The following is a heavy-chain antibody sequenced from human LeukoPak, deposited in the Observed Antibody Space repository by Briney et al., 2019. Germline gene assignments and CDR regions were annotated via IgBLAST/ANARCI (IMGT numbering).Heavy chain of an antibody. CDR3: AREWSGWYDY. CDR1: GFTFSSYS. V-gene: IGHV3-21*01. J-gene: IGHJ4*02. CDR2: ISSSSSYI. Sequence: GGSLRLSCAASGFTFSSYSMNWVRQAPGQGLELVSSISSSSSYIYYADSVKGRFTISRDNAKNSLYLQMNSLRAEDTAVYYCAREWSGWYDYWGQGTLVTVSS. D-gene: IGHD6-19*01.